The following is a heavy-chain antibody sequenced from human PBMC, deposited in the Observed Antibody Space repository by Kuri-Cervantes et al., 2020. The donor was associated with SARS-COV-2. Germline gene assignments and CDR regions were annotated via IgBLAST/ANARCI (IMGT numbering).Heavy chain of an antibody. D-gene: IGHD3-10*01. J-gene: IGHJ5*02. CDR3: ARDPSLYGSGCHNWFDP. CDR1: GFTFSSYW. CDR2: INSYGSST. Sequence: GGLLRLSCAASGFTFSSYWMHWVRQAPGKGLVWVSRINSYGSSTSYADSVKGRFTISRDNAKNTLYLQMDSLRAEDTAGYYCARDPSLYGSGCHNWFDPWGQGTLVTVSS. V-gene: IGHV3-74*01.